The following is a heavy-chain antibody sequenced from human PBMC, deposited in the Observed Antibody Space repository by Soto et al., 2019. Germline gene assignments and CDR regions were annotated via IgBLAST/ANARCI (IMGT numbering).Heavy chain of an antibody. CDR1: GFTFDDYA. V-gene: IGHV3-9*01. Sequence: GGSLRLSCAASGFTFDDYAMHWVRQAPGKGLEWVSGISWNSGSIGYADSVKGRFTISRDNAKNSLYLQMNSLRAEDTALYYCEKDIDRHHDAFDIWGQGTMVTVSS. J-gene: IGHJ3*02. CDR3: EKDIDRHHDAFDI. CDR2: ISWNSGSI.